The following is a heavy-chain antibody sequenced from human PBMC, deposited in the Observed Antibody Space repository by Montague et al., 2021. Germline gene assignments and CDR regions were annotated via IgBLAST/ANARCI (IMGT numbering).Heavy chain of an antibody. D-gene: IGHD3-3*01. J-gene: IGHJ4*02. V-gene: IGHV3-9*01. CDR3: VKDTRDYYPDF. CDR2: INWNSINK. CDR1: GFIFNNYV. Sequence: SLRLSCAASGFIFNNYVMHWVRQAPGKGLEWVSGINWNSINKDYADSVKGRFTISRDNAKNSLYLQMNSLRAEDTAFYYCVKDTRDYYPDFWGQGILVTVSS.